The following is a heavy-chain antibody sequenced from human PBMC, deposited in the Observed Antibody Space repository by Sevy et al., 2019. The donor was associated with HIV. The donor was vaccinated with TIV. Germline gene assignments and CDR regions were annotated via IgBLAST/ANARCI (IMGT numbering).Heavy chain of an antibody. CDR3: ARDYYDSSGPDY. Sequence: GGSLRLSCAASGFTFSSYCMHWVRQAPGKGLVWVSRINSDGSSTSYADSVKGRFTISRDNAKNTLYLQMNSLRAEDTAVYYCARDYYDSSGPDYWGQGTLVTVSS. J-gene: IGHJ4*02. D-gene: IGHD3-22*01. CDR2: INSDGSST. CDR1: GFTFSSYC. V-gene: IGHV3-74*01.